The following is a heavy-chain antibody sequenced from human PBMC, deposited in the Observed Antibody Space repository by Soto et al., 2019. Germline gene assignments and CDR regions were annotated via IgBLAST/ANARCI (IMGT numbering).Heavy chain of an antibody. CDR3: ATDRGIAARPGYYCYGMDV. CDR2: FDPEDGET. CDR1: GYTLTELS. V-gene: IGHV1-24*01. J-gene: IGHJ6*02. Sequence: ASVKVSCKASGYTLTELSMHWVRQAPGKGLEWMGGFDPEDGETIYAQKFQGRVTMTEDTSTDTAYMELSSLRSEDTAVYYCATDRGIAARPGYYCYGMDVWGQGTTVTVSS. D-gene: IGHD6-6*01.